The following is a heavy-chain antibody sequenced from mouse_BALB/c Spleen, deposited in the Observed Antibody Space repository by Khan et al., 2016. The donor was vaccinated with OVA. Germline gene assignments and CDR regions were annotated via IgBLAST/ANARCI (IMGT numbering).Heavy chain of an antibody. CDR3: TRDRIDY. V-gene: IGHV1-7*01. CDR2: INPTSGYT. Sequence: VQLQESGAELAKPGASVKMSCKASGYTFTTYWMHWVKQRPGQGLEWIGYINPTSGYTDYNEKFKDRATLSADKSSSPAYMQLSSLTSEDSAVYYCTRDRIDYWGQGTTLTVSS. J-gene: IGHJ2*01. CDR1: GYTFTTYW.